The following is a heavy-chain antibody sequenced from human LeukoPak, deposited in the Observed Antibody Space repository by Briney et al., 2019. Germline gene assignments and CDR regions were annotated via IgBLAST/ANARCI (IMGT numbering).Heavy chain of an antibody. Sequence: GGSLRLSCAASGFNFSSYEMNWVRQAPGKGLEWVSYISSSGSTIYYADSVKGRFTISRDNAKNSLYLQMNSLRAEDTAVYYCAREGASYGYTWAFDPWGQGTLVTVSS. CDR3: AREGASYGYTWAFDP. J-gene: IGHJ5*02. CDR2: ISSSGSTI. CDR1: GFNFSSYE. V-gene: IGHV3-48*03. D-gene: IGHD5-18*01.